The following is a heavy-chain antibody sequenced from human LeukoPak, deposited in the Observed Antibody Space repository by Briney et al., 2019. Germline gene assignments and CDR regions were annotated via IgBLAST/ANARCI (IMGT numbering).Heavy chain of an antibody. CDR1: GFTFSSYG. V-gene: IGHV3-33*01. J-gene: IGHJ6*04. D-gene: IGHD6-19*01. CDR3: ARENAGIAVARTYYYYYGMDV. Sequence: GGSLRLSCAASGFTFSSYGMHWVRQAPGKGLEWGAVILYDGSNKYYADSVKGRFTISRDNSKNTLNLQMNSLRAEDTAVYYCARENAGIAVARTYYYYYGMDVWGKGTTVTVSS. CDR2: ILYDGSNK.